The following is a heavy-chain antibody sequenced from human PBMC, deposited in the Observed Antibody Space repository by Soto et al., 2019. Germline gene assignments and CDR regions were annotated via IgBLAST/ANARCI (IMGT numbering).Heavy chain of an antibody. D-gene: IGHD1-20*01. CDR3: GRDPPITGSLRGTPLMDV. Sequence: QIQLVQSGAEVRKPGASVRVSCKASGYSFTTYGISWVRRAPGQGLEWMGWISAYNGNTNYGQKFQGRVTMTTNTSTSTAYMKLRSLRSDDTAVYYCGRDPPITGSLRGTPLMDVWGQGATVTVSS. CDR2: ISAYNGNT. J-gene: IGHJ6*02. V-gene: IGHV1-18*04. CDR1: GYSFTTYG.